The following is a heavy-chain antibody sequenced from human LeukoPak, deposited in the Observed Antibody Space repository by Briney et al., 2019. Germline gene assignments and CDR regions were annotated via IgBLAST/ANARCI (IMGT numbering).Heavy chain of an antibody. CDR1: GFTFSTYW. J-gene: IGHJ4*02. V-gene: IGHV3-7*01. CDR2: IKQDGSAK. CDR3: ARGLFNDNCAYYADY. Sequence: GGSLRLSCAASGFTFSTYWMSWVRQAPGKGLEWVANIKQDGSAKYYVDSVKGRFTISRDSAKTSLYLQMNSLGAEDTAVYYCARGLFNDNCAYYADYWGQGTLVTVSS. D-gene: IGHD3-22*01.